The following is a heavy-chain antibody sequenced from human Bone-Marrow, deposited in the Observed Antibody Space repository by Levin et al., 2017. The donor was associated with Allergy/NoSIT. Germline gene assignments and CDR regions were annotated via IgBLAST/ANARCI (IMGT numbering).Heavy chain of an antibody. Sequence: PGGSLRLSCAASGFTFRSYWMNWVRQAPGKGLEWVANIRQDETEQNYVDSVKGRFTIYRDNAKNSLYLQMNSLRAEDTAVYYCARAPTITRGYYYFYYMDVLGKGTTVTVSS. V-gene: IGHV3-7*01. D-gene: IGHD4-11*01. CDR2: IRQDETEQ. CDR3: ARAPTITRGYYYFYYMDV. CDR1: GFTFRSYW. J-gene: IGHJ6*03.